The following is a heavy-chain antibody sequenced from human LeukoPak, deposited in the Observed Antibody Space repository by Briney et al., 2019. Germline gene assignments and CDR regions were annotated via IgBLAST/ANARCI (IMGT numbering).Heavy chain of an antibody. Sequence: GGSLRLSCEASGFSFSSYNMDWVRQTPGKGLEWISSITTSSSYTFYADSVKGRFTISRDNSKNTLYLQMNSLRPEDTAVYYCAARRLTVTTEIDYWGQGTLVTVSS. D-gene: IGHD4-17*01. CDR1: GFSFSSYN. J-gene: IGHJ4*02. V-gene: IGHV3-21*01. CDR2: ITTSSSYT. CDR3: AARRLTVTTEIDY.